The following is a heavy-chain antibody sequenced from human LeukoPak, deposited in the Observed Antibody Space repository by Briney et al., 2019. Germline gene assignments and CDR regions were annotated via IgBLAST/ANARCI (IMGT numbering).Heavy chain of an antibody. CDR3: ARAEDIASGMDV. CDR1: GFTFSSYW. Sequence: GGSLRLSCAASGFTFSSYWMHWVRQAPGKGLVWVSRINSDGSSTSYADSVKGRFTISRDNAKDTLYLQMNSLRAKDTAVYYCARAEDIASGMDVWGQGTTVTVSS. V-gene: IGHV3-74*01. D-gene: IGHD2-15*01. J-gene: IGHJ6*02. CDR2: INSDGSST.